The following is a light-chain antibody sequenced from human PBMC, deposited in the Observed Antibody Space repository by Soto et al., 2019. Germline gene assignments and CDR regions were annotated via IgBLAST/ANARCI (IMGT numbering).Light chain of an antibody. CDR3: SLYTSSSTVV. V-gene: IGLV2-14*01. CDR1: SSDVGGYNY. J-gene: IGLJ2*01. Sequence: QSALTQPASVSGSPGQSITISCTGTSSDVGGYNYVSWYQQHPGKAPKLMIYDVSNRPSGVSNRFSDSKSGNTASLTISGLQAEDEADYYCSLYTSSSTVVFGGGTKLTVL. CDR2: DVS.